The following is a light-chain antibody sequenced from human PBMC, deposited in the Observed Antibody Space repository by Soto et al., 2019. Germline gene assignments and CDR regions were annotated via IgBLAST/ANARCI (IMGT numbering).Light chain of an antibody. J-gene: IGKJ1*01. CDR1: QSVSSSY. V-gene: IGKV3-20*01. CDR3: QQYGSSPGT. CDR2: GAS. Sequence: EIVLTQSPGTLSLSRGERATLSCRASQSVSSSYLAWYQQKPGQAPRLLIYGASSRATGIPDRFSGSGSGTDFTLTISRLEPEDFAVYYCQQYGSSPGTFGQGTKVEMK.